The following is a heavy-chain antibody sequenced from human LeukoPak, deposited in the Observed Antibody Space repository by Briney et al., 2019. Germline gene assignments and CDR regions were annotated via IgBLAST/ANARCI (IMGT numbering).Heavy chain of an antibody. CDR3: ATIAVAGKGWFDP. CDR2: INHSGST. CDR1: GGSFSGYY. V-gene: IGHV4-34*01. Sequence: SETLSLTCAVYGGSFSGYYWSWIRQPPGKGLEWIGEINHSGSTNYNPSLKSRVTISVDTSKNQFPLKLSSVTAADTAVYYCATIAVAGKGWFDPWGQGTLVTVSS. D-gene: IGHD6-19*01. J-gene: IGHJ5*02.